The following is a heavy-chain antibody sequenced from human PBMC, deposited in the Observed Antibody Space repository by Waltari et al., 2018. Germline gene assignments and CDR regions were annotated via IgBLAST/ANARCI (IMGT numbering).Heavy chain of an antibody. CDR1: GFTFSSYS. J-gene: IGHJ6*04. Sequence: EVQLVESGGGLVKPGGSLRLSCAASGFTFSSYSMNWVRQAPGKGLEWVSAISSSSSYIYYADSVKGRFTISRDNAKNSLYLQMNSLRAEDTAVYYCARVIIKAVMDVWGKGTTVTVSS. CDR3: ARVIIKAVMDV. CDR2: ISSSSSYI. D-gene: IGHD2-15*01. V-gene: IGHV3-21*01.